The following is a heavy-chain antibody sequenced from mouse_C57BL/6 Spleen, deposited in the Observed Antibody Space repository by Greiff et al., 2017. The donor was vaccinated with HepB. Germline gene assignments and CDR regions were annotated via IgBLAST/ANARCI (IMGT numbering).Heavy chain of an antibody. CDR3: ASSYYYGSSSAWFAY. V-gene: IGHV1-82*01. CDR1: GYAFSSSW. D-gene: IGHD1-1*01. CDR2: IYPGDGDT. J-gene: IGHJ3*01. Sequence: QVQLKESGPELVKPGASVKISCKASGYAFSSSWMNWVKQRPGKGLEWIGRIYPGDGDTNYNGKFKGKATLTADKSSSTAYMQLSSLTSEDSAVYCCASSYYYGSSSAWFAYWGQGTLVTVSA.